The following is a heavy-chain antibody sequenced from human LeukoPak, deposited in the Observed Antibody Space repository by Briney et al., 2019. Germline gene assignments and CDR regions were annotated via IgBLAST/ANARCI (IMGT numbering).Heavy chain of an antibody. Sequence: PSETLSLTCTVSGGSISSYYWSWIRQPPGKGLEWLGYIYYSGSTNYNPSLKSGVTISVDTSKNQFSLKLSSVTAADTAVYYCARDLGMVRGVMYGMDVWGKGTTVTVSS. CDR3: ARDLGMVRGVMYGMDV. CDR1: GGSISSYY. D-gene: IGHD3-10*01. CDR2: IYYSGST. V-gene: IGHV4-59*01. J-gene: IGHJ6*04.